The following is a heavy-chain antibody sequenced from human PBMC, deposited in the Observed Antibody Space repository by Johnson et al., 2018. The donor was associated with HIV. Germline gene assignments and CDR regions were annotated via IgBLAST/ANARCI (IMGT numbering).Heavy chain of an antibody. CDR2: MSGGGGSA. D-gene: IGHD1-1*01. CDR3: ARPQGTGDAFDI. CDR1: GFTVSSYA. J-gene: IGHJ3*02. V-gene: IGHV3-23*04. Sequence: VLLVESGGGLVQPGGSLRLSCAASGFTVSSYAMSWVRLNPGKGLEWVSSMSGGGGSAYYSDSVKGRFTISRDNSKNSLYLQMNSLRTEDTAIYYCARPQGTGDAFDIWGQGTMVTVSS.